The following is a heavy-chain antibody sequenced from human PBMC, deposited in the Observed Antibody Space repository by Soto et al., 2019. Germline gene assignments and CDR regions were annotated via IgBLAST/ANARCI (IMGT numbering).Heavy chain of an antibody. Sequence: PGGSLGLSCAFCGFTFSNHWMDWVRQAPGKGLELVSLMNSDGSTTDYADSVKGRFTVSRYNAKNTLYLQMNSLRAEDTAVYYCATAEVDYWGPGTLVTVSS. CDR2: MNSDGSTT. V-gene: IGHV3-74*01. CDR3: ATAEVDY. J-gene: IGHJ4*02. CDR1: GFTFSNHW.